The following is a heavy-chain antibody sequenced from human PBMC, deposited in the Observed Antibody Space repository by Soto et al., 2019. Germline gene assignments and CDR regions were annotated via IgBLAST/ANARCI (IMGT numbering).Heavy chain of an antibody. CDR2: IYHSGST. CDR1: GYSISSGYY. V-gene: IGHV4-38-2*01. CDR3: ASGIDFYYAMDV. Sequence: PSEPLSLTCAVSGYSISSGYYWGWIRQPPGKGLEWIGSIYHSGSTYYNASLKSRVTISVDTSKNQFSLKLTSVTDADTAVYYCASGIDFYYAMDVWGQGTTVTVSS. J-gene: IGHJ6*01.